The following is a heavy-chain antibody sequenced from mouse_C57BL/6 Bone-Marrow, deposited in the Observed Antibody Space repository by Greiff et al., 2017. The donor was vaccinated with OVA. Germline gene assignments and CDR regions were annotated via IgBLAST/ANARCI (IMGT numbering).Heavy chain of an antibody. CDR3: ASQGGIVYYFDY. J-gene: IGHJ2*01. CDR1: GYTFTSYW. Sequence: VQLQQPGAELVKPGASVKMSCKASGYTFTSYWITWVKQRPGQGLEWIGDIYPGSGSTNYNEKFKSKATLTVDTSSSTAYMQLKSLTSEDSAVYNCASQGGIVYYFDYWGQGTTLTVSS. CDR2: IYPGSGST. D-gene: IGHD2-12*01. V-gene: IGHV1-55*01.